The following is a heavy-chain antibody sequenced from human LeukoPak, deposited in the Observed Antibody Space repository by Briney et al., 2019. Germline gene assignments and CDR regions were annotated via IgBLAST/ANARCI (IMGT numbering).Heavy chain of an antibody. V-gene: IGHV4-31*01. CDR3: ARGAAAGD. CDR1: GGSVNSATTY. D-gene: IGHD6-13*01. Sequence: SETLSLTCTVSGGSVNSATTYWSWIRQRPGEGLQWIAYISNTGSSYYNPSLTSQFTISVDTSKTQFSLRLRSVTAADTAVYYCARGAAAGDWGQGTLVTVSS. J-gene: IGHJ4*02. CDR2: ISNTGSS.